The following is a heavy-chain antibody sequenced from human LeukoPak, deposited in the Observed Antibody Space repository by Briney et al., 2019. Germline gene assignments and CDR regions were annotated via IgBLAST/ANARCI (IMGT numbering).Heavy chain of an antibody. CDR3: AKEYDYDAGANHFDY. Sequence: PGGSLRLSCVVSGFNLSAYYMSWMRQTPGKGLEWVSYISVSGGSIYYADSVKGRFTISRDNSKNTLYLQMNSLRAEDTAVYYCAKEYDYDAGANHFDYWGQGTLVTVSS. CDR2: ISVSGGSI. CDR1: GFNLSAYY. V-gene: IGHV3-23*01. D-gene: IGHD4-17*01. J-gene: IGHJ4*02.